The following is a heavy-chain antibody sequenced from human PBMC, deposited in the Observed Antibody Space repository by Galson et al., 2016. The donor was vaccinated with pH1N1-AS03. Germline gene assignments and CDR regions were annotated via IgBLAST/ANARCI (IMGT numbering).Heavy chain of an antibody. J-gene: IGHJ4*02. CDR3: ARGARRAYFPYFDY. V-gene: IGHV3-74*01. CDR2: INTDGSST. D-gene: IGHD3-16*01. Sequence: SLRLSCAGSGFSIRTYWMHWVRQVPGKGLVWVSRINTDGSSTNYADSVKGRFTISRDNSKNTLYLQMNSLRAEDSALYYCARGARRAYFPYFDYWGQGTLVTVSS. CDR1: GFSIRTYW.